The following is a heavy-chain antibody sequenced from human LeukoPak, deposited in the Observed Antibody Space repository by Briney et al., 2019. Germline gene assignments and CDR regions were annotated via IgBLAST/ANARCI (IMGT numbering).Heavy chain of an antibody. Sequence: GGSLRLSCAASGFTVSSNYMSWVRQAPGKGLEWVSVIYSGGSTYYADSVKGRFTISRDNSKNTLYLQMNSLRAEDTAVYYCAKDLDIVVVPAAIEIDYWGQGTLVTVSS. CDR1: GFTVSSNY. V-gene: IGHV3-53*01. D-gene: IGHD2-2*02. CDR3: AKDLDIVVVPAAIEIDY. CDR2: IYSGGST. J-gene: IGHJ4*02.